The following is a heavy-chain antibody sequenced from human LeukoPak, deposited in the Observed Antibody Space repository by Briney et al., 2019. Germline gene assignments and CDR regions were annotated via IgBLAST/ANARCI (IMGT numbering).Heavy chain of an antibody. CDR3: ARDRGRWLQLPDAFDV. CDR2: ISYDGSNK. V-gene: IGHV3-30*03. Sequence: GGSLRLSCAASGFTFRNYGVHWVRQAPGKGLEWVASISYDGSNKYHADSVQGRFTVSRDNSKNTLYLQLNSLRTEDTAVCHCARDRGRWLQLPDAFDVWGRGTMVTVSS. D-gene: IGHD5-24*01. CDR1: GFTFRNYG. J-gene: IGHJ3*01.